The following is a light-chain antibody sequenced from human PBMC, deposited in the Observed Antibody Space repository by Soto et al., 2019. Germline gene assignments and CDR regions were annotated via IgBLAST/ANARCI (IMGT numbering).Light chain of an antibody. J-gene: IGKJ2*01. CDR2: DAS. Sequence: EVVLTQSPVTLSLSPGERATLSCRASQSVGNYLAWYQQRPDQAPRLLMYDASKRATGIPARFSGSGSGTDFSLTISSLEPEDSAVYYCQHRDSLSNTFGQGTKLEIK. V-gene: IGKV3-11*01. CDR3: QHRDSLSNT. CDR1: QSVGNY.